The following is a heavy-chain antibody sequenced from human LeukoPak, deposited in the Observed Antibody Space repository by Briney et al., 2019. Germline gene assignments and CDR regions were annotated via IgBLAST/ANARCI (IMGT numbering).Heavy chain of an antibody. Sequence: GGSLRLSCAASGFTFSTYSMNWVRQAPGKGLEWVSSISSSSSYISYADSVKGRFTISRDNAKNSLYLQMSSLRAEDTAVYYCARGGLRHYYYYYMDVWGKGTTVTVSS. CDR1: GFTFSTYS. V-gene: IGHV3-21*01. CDR2: ISSSSSYI. D-gene: IGHD4-17*01. J-gene: IGHJ6*03. CDR3: ARGGLRHYYYYYMDV.